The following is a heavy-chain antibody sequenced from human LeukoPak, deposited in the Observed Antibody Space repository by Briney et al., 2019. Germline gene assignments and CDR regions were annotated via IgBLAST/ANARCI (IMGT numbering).Heavy chain of an antibody. CDR2: IYSGGST. CDR3: ARDRGGSYSRHYYFDY. V-gene: IGHV3-53*01. D-gene: IGHD1-26*01. CDR1: GFTVSSNY. Sequence: GGSLRLSCAASGFTVSSNYMSWVRQAPGKGLEWVSVIYSGGSTYYADSVKGRFTISRDNSKNPLYLQMNSLRAEDTAVYYCARDRGGSYSRHYYFDYWGQGTLVTVSS. J-gene: IGHJ4*02.